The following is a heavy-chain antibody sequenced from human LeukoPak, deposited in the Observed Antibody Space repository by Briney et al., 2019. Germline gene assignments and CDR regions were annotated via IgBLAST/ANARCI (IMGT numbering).Heavy chain of an antibody. CDR3: ASRITAAGNRYFDY. CDR1: GGSFSGYY. Sequence: SETLSLTCAVYGGSFSGYYWSWIRQPPGKGLEWIGEINHSGSTNYNPSLKSRVIISVDTSKNQFSLKLSSVTAADTAVYYCASRITAAGNRYFDYWGQGTLVTVSS. D-gene: IGHD6-13*01. V-gene: IGHV4-34*01. J-gene: IGHJ4*02. CDR2: INHSGST.